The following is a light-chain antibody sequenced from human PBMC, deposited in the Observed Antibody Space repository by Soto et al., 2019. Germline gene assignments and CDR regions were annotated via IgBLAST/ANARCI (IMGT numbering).Light chain of an antibody. CDR3: QKYNSAPHT. V-gene: IGKV1-27*01. Sequence: DIQMTQSPASLSASVGDRVTITCRASQSINKNLAWYQQKPGKAPKLLIYAASTLPSGVPSRFSGSGSGTDFTLTISSLQPEDVASYYCQKYNSAPHTFGQGTKVEIK. J-gene: IGKJ1*01. CDR1: QSINKN. CDR2: AAS.